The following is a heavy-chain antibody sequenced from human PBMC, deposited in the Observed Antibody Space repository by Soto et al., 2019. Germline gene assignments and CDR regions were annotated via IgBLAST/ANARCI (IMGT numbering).Heavy chain of an antibody. CDR3: ASTRSVVVVAATFGYFDY. J-gene: IGHJ4*02. CDR1: GGTFSSYA. D-gene: IGHD2-15*01. CDR2: IIPIFGTA. Sequence: SVKVSCKASGGTFSSYAISWVRPAPGQRLEWMGGIIPIFGTANYAQKFQGRVTITADESTSTAYMELSSLRSEDTAVYYCASTRSVVVVAATFGYFDYWGQGTLVTVSS. V-gene: IGHV1-69*13.